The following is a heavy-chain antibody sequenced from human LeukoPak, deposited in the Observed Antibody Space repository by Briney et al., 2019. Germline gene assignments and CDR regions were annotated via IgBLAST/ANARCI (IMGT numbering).Heavy chain of an antibody. CDR1: GFTFSNYG. CDR3: TRAPLGESDY. D-gene: IGHD3-10*01. CDR2: IYNTGDT. J-gene: IGHJ4*02. Sequence: TGGSLRLSCASSGFTFSNYGMHWVRQAPGKGLEWVTFIYNTGDTKYADSVKGRFTTSRDNAKSSVFLQMNSLRDDDTAVYYCTRAPLGESDYWGQGTLVTVSS. V-gene: IGHV3-21*01.